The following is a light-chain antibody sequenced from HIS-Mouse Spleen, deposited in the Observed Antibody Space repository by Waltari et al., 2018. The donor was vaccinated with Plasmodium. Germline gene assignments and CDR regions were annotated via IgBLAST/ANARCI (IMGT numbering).Light chain of an antibody. J-gene: IGLJ3*02. Sequence: NFMLTQPHSVSESPGKTVTISCTRRSGRIASHYVHGYQQRPGSATTTVIYEDNQRPSGVPDRFSGSTDSSSNSASLTISGLKTEDEADYYCQSYDSSNQVFGGGTKLTVL. CDR2: EDN. CDR3: QSYDSSNQV. V-gene: IGLV6-57*04. CDR1: SGRIASHY.